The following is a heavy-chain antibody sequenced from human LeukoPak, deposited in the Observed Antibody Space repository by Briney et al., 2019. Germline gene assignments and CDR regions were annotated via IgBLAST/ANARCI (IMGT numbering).Heavy chain of an antibody. CDR3: ARHMGYCSSTSCYTFDY. J-gene: IGHJ4*02. CDR2: IYPGDSDT. D-gene: IGHD2-2*01. Sequence: GESLKISCKGSGYSFTSYWIGWVRQMPGKGLEWMGIIYPGDSDTRYSPSFQGQVTISADESISTAYLQWSSLEASDTVMYYCARHMGYCSSTSCYTFDYWGQGTLVTVSS. V-gene: IGHV5-51*01. CDR1: GYSFTSYW.